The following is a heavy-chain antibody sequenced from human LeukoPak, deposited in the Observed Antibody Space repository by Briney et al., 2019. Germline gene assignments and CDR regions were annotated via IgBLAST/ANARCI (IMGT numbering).Heavy chain of an antibody. Sequence: PGGSPRLSCAASGFTFSNYNMNWVRQAPGQGLEWVSSISTGGSYTHYADSLKGRFTISRDNAKNSLYLQMNSLRAEDTAVYYCAICGGGACHKGYSDHWGQGTLVTVSS. D-gene: IGHD2-21*01. CDR3: AICGGGACHKGYSDH. J-gene: IGHJ4*02. CDR1: GFTFSNYN. V-gene: IGHV3-21*01. CDR2: ISTGGSYT.